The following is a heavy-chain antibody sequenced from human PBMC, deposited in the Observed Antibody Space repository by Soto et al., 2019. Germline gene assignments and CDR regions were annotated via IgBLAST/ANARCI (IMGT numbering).Heavy chain of an antibody. CDR2: IVVGSGNT. CDR1: GFTFTSSA. J-gene: IGHJ6*02. V-gene: IGHV1-58*01. CDR3: AADNPSSYYYYYGMDV. Sequence: SVKVSCKASGFTFTSSAVQWVRQARGQRLEWIGWIVVGSGNTNYAQKFQERVTVTRDMSTSTAYMELSSLRSEDTAVYYCAADNPSSYYYYYGMDVWGQGTTVTVSS.